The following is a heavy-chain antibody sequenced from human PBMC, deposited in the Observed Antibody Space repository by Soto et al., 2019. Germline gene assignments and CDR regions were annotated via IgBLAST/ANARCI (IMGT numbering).Heavy chain of an antibody. CDR3: RNSRGSCRSTSCYWLNAVDM. D-gene: IGHD2-2*01. Sequence: APVQFSCKASGYTFTGPDVHCVRHAPGQALERIGWINSKRGGTNYAQKLQGWVTMTRDTSISTADVELSRLRSDDTAVYHCRNSRGSCRSTSCYWLNAVDMWAQGTMV. V-gene: IGHV1-2*04. CDR2: INSKRGGT. J-gene: IGHJ3*02. CDR1: GYTFTGPD.